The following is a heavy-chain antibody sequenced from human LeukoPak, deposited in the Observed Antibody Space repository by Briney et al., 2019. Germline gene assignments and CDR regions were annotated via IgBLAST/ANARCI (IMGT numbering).Heavy chain of an antibody. CDR1: GFTFSSYA. Sequence: GGSLRLSCAASGFTFSSYAMSWVRQAPGKGLEWVSVISGSGTNTYYADSVKGRFTISRDNSKNTLYLQMNSLRAEDTAVYYCARDAGYGYDRFDYWGQGTQVTVSS. V-gene: IGHV3-23*01. CDR2: ISGSGTNT. CDR3: ARDAGYGYDRFDY. J-gene: IGHJ4*02. D-gene: IGHD5-18*01.